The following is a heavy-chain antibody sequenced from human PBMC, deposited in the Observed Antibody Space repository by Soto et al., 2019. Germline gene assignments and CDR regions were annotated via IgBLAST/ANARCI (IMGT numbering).Heavy chain of an antibody. CDR3: ARVGLRLGDYFDY. Sequence: QVQLQESGPGLVKPSQTLSLTCTVYGGSISSGAYYWSWIRQHPGKGLEWIGYIYYSGNTYYNPSLKSRVTISVDTSKNQFSLKLSSVTAADTAVYYCARVGLRLGDYFDYWGQGTLVSVSS. J-gene: IGHJ4*02. V-gene: IGHV4-31*03. D-gene: IGHD3-16*01. CDR2: IYYSGNT. CDR1: GGSISSGAYY.